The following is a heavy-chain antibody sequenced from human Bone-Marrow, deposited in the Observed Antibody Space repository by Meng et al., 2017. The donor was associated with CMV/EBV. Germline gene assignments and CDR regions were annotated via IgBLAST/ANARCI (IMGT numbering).Heavy chain of an antibody. J-gene: IGHJ5*02. CDR1: GFTFDDYA. D-gene: IGHD6-13*01. V-gene: IGHV3-9*01. CDR3: ATAHRAIAAAPPFFDP. Sequence: SLKISCAASGFTFDDYAMHWVRQAPGKGLEWVSGISWNSGSIGYADSVKGRFTISRDNAKNSLYLQMNSLRAEDTALYYCATAHRAIAAAPPFFDPWGQGTLVTVSS. CDR2: ISWNSGSI.